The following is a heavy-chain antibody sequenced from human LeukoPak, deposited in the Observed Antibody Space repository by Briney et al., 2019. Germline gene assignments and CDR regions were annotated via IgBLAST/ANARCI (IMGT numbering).Heavy chain of an antibody. D-gene: IGHD6-25*01. V-gene: IGHV4-59*02. CDR2: IYYSGST. J-gene: IGHJ4*02. CDR3: ARAGGVKTAALDLDY. Sequence: SETLSLTCTGSGGSGSSFCWSWIRQPPGNGLEWIGYIYYSGSTNYNPSLKSRVTISVDTSKNQFSLKLSSVTAADTAVYYCARAGGVKTAALDLDYWGQGTLVTVSS. CDR1: GGSGSSFC.